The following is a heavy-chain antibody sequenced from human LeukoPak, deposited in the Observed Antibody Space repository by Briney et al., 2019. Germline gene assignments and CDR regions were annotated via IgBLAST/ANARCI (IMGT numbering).Heavy chain of an antibody. CDR1: GGSISSGDYY. V-gene: IGHV4-30-4*08. J-gene: IGHJ4*02. CDR2: IYTSGST. CDR3: ARDRYCSSTSCYSAFDY. D-gene: IGHD2-2*01. Sequence: SQTLSLTCTVSGGSISSGDYYWSWIRQPPGKGLEWIGYIYTSGSTNYTPSLKSRVTMSVDTSKNQFSLKLSSVTAADTAVYYCARDRYCSSTSCYSAFDYWGQGTLVTVSS.